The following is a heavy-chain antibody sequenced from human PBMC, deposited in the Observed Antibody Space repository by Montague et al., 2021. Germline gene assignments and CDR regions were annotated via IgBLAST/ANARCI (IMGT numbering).Heavy chain of an antibody. J-gene: IGHJ6*03. V-gene: IGHV3-23*01. CDR2: IGASGDNT. D-gene: IGHD2-15*01. Sequence: SLRLSCAASVFTLSSYAMGWVRQAPGKGLEWVSAIGASGDNTYYAESVKGRFTISRDISKNTLYLQMNSLGAEDTALYYCAKDHFSGGSYGGSGDMDVWGKGTTVTVSS. CDR1: VFTLSSYA. CDR3: AKDHFSGGSYGGSGDMDV.